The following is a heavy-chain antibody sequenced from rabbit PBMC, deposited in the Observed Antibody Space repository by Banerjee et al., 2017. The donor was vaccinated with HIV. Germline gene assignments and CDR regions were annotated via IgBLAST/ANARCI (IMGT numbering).Heavy chain of an antibody. CDR1: GIDFSSYG. D-gene: IGHD1-1*01. CDR2: IYTDDGTT. J-gene: IGHJ4*01. Sequence: QEQLKESGGGLVQPGGSLTLSCTASGIDFSSYGISWVRQAPGKGPEWIASIYTDDGTTYYASWVNGRFTISSHSAQNTLYLQLNSLTAADTATYFCARDRYGRSSTYYKYFDLWGPGTLVTVS. CDR3: ARDRYGRSSTYYKYFDL. V-gene: IGHV1S47*01.